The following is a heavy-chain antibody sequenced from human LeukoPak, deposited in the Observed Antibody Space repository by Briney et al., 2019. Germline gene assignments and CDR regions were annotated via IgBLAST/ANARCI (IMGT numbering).Heavy chain of an antibody. CDR2: IYYSGST. CDR3: ARDSHDFWSGYRHYYGMDV. J-gene: IGHJ6*02. V-gene: IGHV4-59*01. Sequence: PPETLSLTCTVSGGSISSYYWSWIRQPPGKGLEWIGYIYYSGSTNYNPSLKSRVTISVDTSKNQFSLKLSSVTAADTAVYYCARDSHDFWSGYRHYYGMDVWGQGTTVTVSS. D-gene: IGHD3-3*01. CDR1: GGSISSYY.